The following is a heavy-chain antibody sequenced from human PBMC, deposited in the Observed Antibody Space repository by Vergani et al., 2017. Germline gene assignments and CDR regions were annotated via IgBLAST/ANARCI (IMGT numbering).Heavy chain of an antibody. CDR2: ISGSGGST. CDR1: GFTFSSYA. J-gene: IGHJ6*03. D-gene: IGHD3-3*01. Sequence: EVQLLESGGGLVQPGGSLRLSCAASGFTFSSYAMSWVRQAPGKGLEWVSAISGSGGSTYYADSVKGRFTISRDKSKNTLYLQMNSLRAEDTAVYYCAKGSRLYYDFWSSYSDYYMDVWGKGTTVTVSS. CDR3: AKGSRLYYDFWSSYSDYYMDV. V-gene: IGHV3-23*01.